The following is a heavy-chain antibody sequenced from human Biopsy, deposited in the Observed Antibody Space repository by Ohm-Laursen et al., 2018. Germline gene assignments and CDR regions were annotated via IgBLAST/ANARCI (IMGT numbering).Heavy chain of an antibody. Sequence: SETLSLTCAVSGGSISSETNYWGWIRQPPGKGLEWIGSIFYGGITYYNPSLKSRVTISVDTSKNQFSLNLSSVTGADTAVYYCARTPRDSFWSGSYKRGLWFDPWGQGTLVIVSS. D-gene: IGHD3-3*01. CDR1: GGSISSETNY. CDR3: ARTPRDSFWSGSYKRGLWFDP. J-gene: IGHJ5*02. V-gene: IGHV4-39*01. CDR2: IFYGGIT.